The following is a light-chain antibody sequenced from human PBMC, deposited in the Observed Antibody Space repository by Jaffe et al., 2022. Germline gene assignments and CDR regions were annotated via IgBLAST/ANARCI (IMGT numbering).Light chain of an antibody. V-gene: IGLV2-11*01. CDR2: DVS. CDR3: CSYTGSYTSYV. CDR1: STDVGGYNY. Sequence: QSALTQPRSVSGSPGHSVTISCTGTSTDVGGYNYVSWYQQHPGKVPKLLIYDVSKRPSGVPDRFSGSKSGNTASLTISGLQAEDEADYYCCSYTGSYTSYVFGTGTKVTVL. J-gene: IGLJ1*01.